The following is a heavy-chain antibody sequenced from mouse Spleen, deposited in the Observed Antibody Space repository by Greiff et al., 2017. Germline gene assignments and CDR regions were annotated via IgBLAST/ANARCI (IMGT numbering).Heavy chain of an antibody. J-gene: IGHJ4*01. D-gene: IGHD4-1*01. V-gene: IGHV1-82*01. CDR1: GYAFSSSW. Sequence: VQLQQSGPELVKPGASVKISCKASGYAFSSSWMNWVKQRPGKGLEWIGRIYPGDGDTNYNGKFKGKATLTADKSSSTAYMQLSSLTSEDSAVYFCARSGFYSYAMDYWGQGTSVTVSS. CDR2: IYPGDGDT. CDR3: ARSGFYSYAMDY.